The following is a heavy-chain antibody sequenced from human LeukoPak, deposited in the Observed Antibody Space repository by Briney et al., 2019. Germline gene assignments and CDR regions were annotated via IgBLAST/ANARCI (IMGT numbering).Heavy chain of an antibody. J-gene: IGHJ4*02. D-gene: IGHD3-22*01. Sequence: GGSLRLSCAASGFTFSSYDMHWVPQAPGKGLEWVSSISSSSSYIYYADSVKGRFTISRDNAKNSLYLQMNSLRAEDTAVYYCARDLKYYYDSSGPGVDYWGQGTLVTVSS. CDR1: GFTFSSYD. CDR3: ARDLKYYYDSSGPGVDY. CDR2: ISSSSSYI. V-gene: IGHV3-21*01.